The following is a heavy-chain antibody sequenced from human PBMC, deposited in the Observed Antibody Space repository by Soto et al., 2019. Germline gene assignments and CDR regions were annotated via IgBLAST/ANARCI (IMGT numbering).Heavy chain of an antibody. D-gene: IGHD3-3*01. Sequence: SGPTLVNPTQTLTLTCTFSGFSLSTSGVGVGWIRQPPGKALEWLALIYWNDDKRYSPSLKSRLTITKDTSKNQVVLTMTNMDPVDTATYYCAHSPFPLTIFGVVIIPTLNWFDPWGQGTLVTVSS. CDR3: AHSPFPLTIFGVVIIPTLNWFDP. J-gene: IGHJ5*02. CDR2: IYWNDDK. CDR1: GFSLSTSGVG. V-gene: IGHV2-5*01.